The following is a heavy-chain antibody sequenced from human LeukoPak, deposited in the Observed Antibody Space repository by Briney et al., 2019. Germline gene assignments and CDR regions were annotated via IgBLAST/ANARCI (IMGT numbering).Heavy chain of an antibody. D-gene: IGHD1-26*01. CDR3: SGAAGIGSFDY. CDR1: GGSISSYY. V-gene: IGHV4-59*08. Sequence: SETLSLTCTVSGGSISSYYWSWIRQPPGEGLEWIGYIYYSGSTNYNPSLKSRVTISVDTSKNQFSLKLSSVTAADTAVYYCSGAAGIGSFDYWGQGTLVTVSS. CDR2: IYYSGST. J-gene: IGHJ4*02.